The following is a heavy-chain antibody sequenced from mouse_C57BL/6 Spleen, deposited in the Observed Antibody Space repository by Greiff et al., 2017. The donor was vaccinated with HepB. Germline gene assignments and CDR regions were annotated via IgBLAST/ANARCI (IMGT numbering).Heavy chain of an antibody. CDR2: IYPGGGYT. V-gene: IGHV1-63*01. CDR3: ARRGVITTNYAMDY. Sequence: QVQLQQSGAELVRPGTSVKMSCKASGYTFTNYWIGWAKQRPGHGLEWIGDIYPGGGYTNYNEKFKGKATLTADKSSSTAYMQFSSLTSEDSAIYYCARRGVITTNYAMDYWGQGTSVTVSS. CDR1: GYTFTNYW. J-gene: IGHJ4*01. D-gene: IGHD1-1*01.